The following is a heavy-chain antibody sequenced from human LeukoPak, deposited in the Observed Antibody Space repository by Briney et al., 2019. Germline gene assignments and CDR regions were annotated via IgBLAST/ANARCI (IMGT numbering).Heavy chain of an antibody. CDR1: GGSISSYY. CDR3: ARENGYRYDY. V-gene: IGHV4-59*01. D-gene: IGHD5-18*01. J-gene: IGHJ4*02. Sequence: SETLSLTCTVSGGSISSYYWSWIRQPPGKGLEWIGYIYYSGSTNYNPSLKSRVTISVDTSKNQFSLKLSSVTAADTALYYCARENGYRYDYWGQGTLVTVSS. CDR2: IYYSGST.